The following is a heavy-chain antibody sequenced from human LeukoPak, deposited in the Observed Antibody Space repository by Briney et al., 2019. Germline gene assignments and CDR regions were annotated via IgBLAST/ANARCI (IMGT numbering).Heavy chain of an antibody. CDR3: ATPVRHGSDPSLYYYYMDV. D-gene: IGHD3-10*01. CDR2: ISGRGGSST. V-gene: IGHV3-23*01. J-gene: IGHJ6*03. CDR1: GFTFSSYE. Sequence: GGSLRLSCAASGFTFSSYEMNWVRQAPGKGLEWVSAISGRGGSSTYYGDSVKGRFTISRDNSKNTLYLQMNSLRAEDTAVYYCATPVRHGSDPSLYYYYMDVWGKGTTVTISS.